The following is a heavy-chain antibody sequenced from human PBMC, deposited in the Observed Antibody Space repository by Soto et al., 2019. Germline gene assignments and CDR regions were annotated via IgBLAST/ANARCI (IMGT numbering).Heavy chain of an antibody. V-gene: IGHV4-59*08. CDR1: GGSISSYY. CDR3: ARTYYYDSSGHFDY. CDR2: IYYSGST. Sequence: PSETLSLTCTVSGGSISSYYWSWIRQPPGKGLEWIGYIYYSGSTNYNPSLKSRVTISVDTSKNQFSLKLSSVTAADTAVYYCARTYYYDSSGHFDYWGQGTLVTVSS. D-gene: IGHD3-22*01. J-gene: IGHJ4*02.